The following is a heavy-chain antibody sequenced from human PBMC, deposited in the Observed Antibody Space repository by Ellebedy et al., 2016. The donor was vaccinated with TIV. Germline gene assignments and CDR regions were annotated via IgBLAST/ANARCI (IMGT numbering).Heavy chain of an antibody. CDR2: ISGSGGNT. V-gene: IGHV3-21*01. J-gene: IGHJ4*02. CDR3: AREGTMITIEVFYFDY. CDR1: GFTFNSYA. Sequence: GESLKISCAASGFTFNSYAMSWVRQAPGKGLEWVSAISGSGGNTYNADSVKGRFTISRDNAKNSLYLQMNSLRAEDTAVYYCAREGTMITIEVFYFDYWGQGTLVTVSS. D-gene: IGHD3-22*01.